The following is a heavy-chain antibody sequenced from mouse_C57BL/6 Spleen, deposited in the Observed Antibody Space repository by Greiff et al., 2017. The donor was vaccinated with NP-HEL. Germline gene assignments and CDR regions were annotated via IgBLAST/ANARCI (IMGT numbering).Heavy chain of an antibody. V-gene: IGHV1-55*01. J-gene: IGHJ3*01. D-gene: IGHD1-1*01. Sequence: QVLLQQPGAALVKPGASVKMSCTASVYTFTSYWITWVKQRPGHGLAWIGDIYPGSGSTNYNEKFKSKATLTVDTSSSTAYMQLSSLTSEDSAVYYCARSELRRFSAYWGQGTLVTVSA. CDR3: ARSELRRFSAY. CDR2: IYPGSGST. CDR1: VYTFTSYW.